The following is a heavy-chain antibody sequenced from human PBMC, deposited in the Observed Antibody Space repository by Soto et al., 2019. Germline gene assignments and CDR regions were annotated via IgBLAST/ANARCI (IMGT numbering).Heavy chain of an antibody. CDR3: GRAKGGYPNLDY. Sequence: SETLSLTCAFYGGSFSGYYWSWIRQPPGKGLEWIGEINHSGSTNYNPSLKSRVTISVDTSKNQFSLKLSSVTAADTAVYYCGRAKGGYPNLDYWGQGTLVTVSS. V-gene: IGHV4-34*01. J-gene: IGHJ4*02. D-gene: IGHD5-12*01. CDR1: GGSFSGYY. CDR2: INHSGST.